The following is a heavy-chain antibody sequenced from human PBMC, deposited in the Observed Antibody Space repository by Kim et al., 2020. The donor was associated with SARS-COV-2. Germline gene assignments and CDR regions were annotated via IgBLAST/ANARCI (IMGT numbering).Heavy chain of an antibody. V-gene: IGHV1-18*01. CDR1: GYTFSSYG. CDR2: ISPYNGNT. Sequence: ASVKVSCKASGYTFSSYGISWVRQAPRQGLEWMGWISPYNGNTKYSQKFQGRVTMSTDTTTTTAYMELRSLRYDDTAVYYCARDGDLPDYWGQGTLVTGS. D-gene: IGHD7-27*01. J-gene: IGHJ4*02. CDR3: ARDGDLPDY.